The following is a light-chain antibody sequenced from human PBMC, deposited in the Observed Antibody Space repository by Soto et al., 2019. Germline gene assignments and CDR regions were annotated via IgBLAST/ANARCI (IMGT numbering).Light chain of an antibody. J-gene: IGKJ1*01. CDR2: DAS. CDR1: QSISSW. V-gene: IGKV1-5*01. Sequence: DIQMTQSPSTLSASVGDRVTITCRASQSISSWLAWYQQKPGKAPKLLIYDASSLESGVPSRFSGSGSGTEFTLTISSLQPDDFATCYCQQYNSYSWTFGQATKVEIK. CDR3: QQYNSYSWT.